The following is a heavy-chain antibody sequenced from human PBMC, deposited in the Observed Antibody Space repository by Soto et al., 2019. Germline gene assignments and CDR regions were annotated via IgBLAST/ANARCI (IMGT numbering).Heavy chain of an antibody. V-gene: IGHV4-4*02. J-gene: IGHJ4*02. CDR3: ARQVAVARTRGFDS. Sequence: QVQLQESGPGLVKPSGTLSLTCAVSGGSISDNWWSWVRQPPGKGLEWIGEVYHSGTTYYNPSLKSRVTRARDKAARQRSLTRNSVAAADTAGYYCARQVAVARTRGFDSWGQGTRVTGSS. CDR2: VYHSGTT. D-gene: IGHD5-12*01. CDR1: GGSISDNW.